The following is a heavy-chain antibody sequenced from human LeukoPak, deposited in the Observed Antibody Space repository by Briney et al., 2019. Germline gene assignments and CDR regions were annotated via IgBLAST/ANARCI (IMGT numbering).Heavy chain of an antibody. CDR3: AKDGDTMSGTYYYDMDV. CDR2: IFPSGGEI. J-gene: IGHJ6*03. Sequence: PGGSLRLSCEASGFTFSTFAMIWVRQPPGKGLEWVSSIFPSGGEIHYADSVRGRFTISRDNSKNTLYLQMNSLRGEDTAAYYCAKDGDTMSGTYYYDMDVWGKGTTVTIS. CDR1: GFTFSTFA. V-gene: IGHV3-23*01. D-gene: IGHD1-26*01.